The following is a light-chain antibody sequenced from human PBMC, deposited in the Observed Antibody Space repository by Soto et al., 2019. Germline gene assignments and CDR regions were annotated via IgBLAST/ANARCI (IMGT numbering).Light chain of an antibody. CDR1: QSILYSSNNKNY. Sequence: DIVMTQSPDSLAVSLGERATINCKSSQSILYSSNNKNYLAWYQQKPGQPPKLLLYWASTRESGVPDRFIGSGSGTDFTLTISSLQAEDVAVYYCQQYYSTLWTFGQGTKVEIK. CDR3: QQYYSTLWT. CDR2: WAS. J-gene: IGKJ1*01. V-gene: IGKV4-1*01.